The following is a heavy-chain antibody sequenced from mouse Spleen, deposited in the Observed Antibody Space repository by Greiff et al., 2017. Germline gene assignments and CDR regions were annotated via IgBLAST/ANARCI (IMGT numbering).Heavy chain of an antibody. V-gene: IGHV1-53*01. J-gene: IGHJ2*01. Sequence: VQLQQPGTELVKPGASVKLSCKASGYTFTSYWMHWVKQRPGQGLEWIGNINPSNGGTNYNEKFKSKATLTVDKSSSTAYMQLSSLTSEDSAVYYCAFYCGSSQYYFDYWGQGTTLTVSS. CDR1: GYTFTSYW. CDR3: AFYCGSSQYYFDY. CDR2: INPSNGGT. D-gene: IGHD1-1*01.